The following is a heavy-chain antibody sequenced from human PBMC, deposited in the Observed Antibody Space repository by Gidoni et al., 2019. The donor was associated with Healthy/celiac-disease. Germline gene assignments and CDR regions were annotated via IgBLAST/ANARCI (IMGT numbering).Heavy chain of an antibody. J-gene: IGHJ4*02. CDR2: IKQDGSEK. CDR1: GFTFSSYW. V-gene: IGHV3-7*03. CDR3: ARVGEDYVWGSYRYPDY. Sequence: EVQLVESGGGLVQPGGSLRLSCAASGFTFSSYWMSWVRQAPGKGREWVANIKQDGSEKYYVDSVKGRFTISRDNAKNSLYLQMNSLRAEDTAVYYCARVGEDYVWGSYRYPDYWGQGTLVTVSS. D-gene: IGHD3-16*02.